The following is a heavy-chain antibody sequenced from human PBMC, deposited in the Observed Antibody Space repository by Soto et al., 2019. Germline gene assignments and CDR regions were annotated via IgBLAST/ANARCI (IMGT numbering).Heavy chain of an antibody. D-gene: IGHD3-3*01. J-gene: IGHJ3*02. CDR3: AREFVLRFLEWPRDAFDI. Sequence: PSETLSLTCTVSGGSISSGDYYWSWIRQPPGKGLEWIGYIYYSGSTYYNPSLKSRVTISVDTSKNQFSLKLSSVTAADTAVYYCAREFVLRFLEWPRDAFDIWGQGTMVTVSS. V-gene: IGHV4-30-4*01. CDR1: GGSISSGDYY. CDR2: IYYSGST.